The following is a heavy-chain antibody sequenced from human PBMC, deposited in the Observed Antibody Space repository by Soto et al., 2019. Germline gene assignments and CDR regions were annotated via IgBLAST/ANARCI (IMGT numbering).Heavy chain of an antibody. V-gene: IGHV4-30-4*01. CDR1: GGSISSGDYY. D-gene: IGHD3-3*01. J-gene: IGHJ4*02. Sequence: SETLSLTCTVSGGSISSGDYYWSWIRQPPGKGLDWIGYIYYSGSTYYNPSLKSRVTISVDTSKNQFSLKLSSVTAADTAVYYCASINYDFWSGYSPSGYYFDYWGQGTLVTVSS. CDR2: IYYSGST. CDR3: ASINYDFWSGYSPSGYYFDY.